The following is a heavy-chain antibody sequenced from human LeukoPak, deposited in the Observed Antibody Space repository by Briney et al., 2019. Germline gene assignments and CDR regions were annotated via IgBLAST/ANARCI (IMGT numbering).Heavy chain of an antibody. CDR3: ASYGSGSYNLDY. CDR1: GGSFSGYY. CDR2: INHSGST. D-gene: IGHD3-10*01. Sequence: SENLSLTCAVYGGSFSGYYWSWIRQPPGKGLEWIGEINHSGSTNYNPSLKSRVTISVDTSKNQFSLKLSSVTAADTAVYYCASYGSGSYNLDYWGQGTLVTVSS. V-gene: IGHV4-34*01. J-gene: IGHJ4*02.